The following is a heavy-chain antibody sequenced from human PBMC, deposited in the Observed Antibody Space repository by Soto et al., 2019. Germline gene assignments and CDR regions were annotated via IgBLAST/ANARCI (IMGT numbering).Heavy chain of an antibody. V-gene: IGHV1-18*01. D-gene: IGHD1-1*01. J-gene: IGHJ4*02. Sequence: QVHLVQSGAEVKKPGASVKVSCKGSGYAFTTYGITWVRQAPGEGLEWMGWISAHYGNTNYAQKPKGRVTVTRDPSPRTAYLELRNLRSDDSAVYYCARGRYGDYWGQGALVTVSS. CDR3: ARGRYGDY. CDR2: ISAHYGNT. CDR1: GYAFTTYG.